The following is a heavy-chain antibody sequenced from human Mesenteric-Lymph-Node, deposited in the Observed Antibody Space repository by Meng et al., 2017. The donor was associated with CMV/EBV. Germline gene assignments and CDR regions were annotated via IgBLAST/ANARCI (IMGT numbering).Heavy chain of an antibody. Sequence: GGSLRLSCVASGFTFKTYDMHWVRLIPGKGLEWVSAIRTGGDRSYAVSVRGRFSISSDYVTSLSLQMNSLRVEDTGRYYCVRAGSSGWFSFDSWGQGTLVTVSS. J-gene: IGHJ5*01. CDR3: VRAGSSGWFSFDS. CDR2: IRTGGDR. D-gene: IGHD2-15*01. CDR1: GFTFKTYD. V-gene: IGHV3-13*01.